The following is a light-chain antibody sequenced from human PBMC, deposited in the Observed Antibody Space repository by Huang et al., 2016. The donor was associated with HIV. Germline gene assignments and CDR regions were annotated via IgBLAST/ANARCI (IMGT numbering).Light chain of an antibody. CDR2: GAS. J-gene: IGKJ1*01. CDR3: QQYGSSPA. V-gene: IGKV3-20*01. Sequence: EIVLTQSPGTLSVSLGERATLSCRASERVSSSHLAWYQQKPGQAPRPLIYGASSRATGIPDRFSGSGSGTDFTLAISRLEPEDSAMYYCQQYGSSPAFGQGTKVEIK. CDR1: ERVSSSH.